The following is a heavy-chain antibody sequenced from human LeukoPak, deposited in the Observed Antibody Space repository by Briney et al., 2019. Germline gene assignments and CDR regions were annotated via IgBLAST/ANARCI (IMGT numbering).Heavy chain of an antibody. D-gene: IGHD3-22*01. J-gene: IGHJ4*02. CDR3: ARAVKYYYDRSDEYFDY. CDR2: IYYSGST. V-gene: IGHV4-59*01. CDR1: GGSISSYY. Sequence: PSETLSLTCTVSGGSISSYYWSWIRQPAGKGLEWIGYIYYSGSTNYNPSLKSRVTISVDTSKNQFSLKLRSVTAADTAVYYCARAVKYYYDRSDEYFDYWGQGTLVTVSS.